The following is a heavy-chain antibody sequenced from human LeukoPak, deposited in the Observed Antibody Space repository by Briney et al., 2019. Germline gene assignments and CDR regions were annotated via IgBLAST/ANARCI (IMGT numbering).Heavy chain of an antibody. J-gene: IGHJ1*01. Sequence: GGSLRLSCAASGFTFSSYSMNWVRQAPGKGLEWVSYISSSSSTTYYADSVKGRFTISRDNSKNTLYLQMNSLRAEDTAVYYCAKDPNDSSGYYSEYFQHWGQGTLVTVSS. V-gene: IGHV3-48*01. CDR2: ISSSSSTT. CDR3: AKDPNDSSGYYSEYFQH. CDR1: GFTFSSYS. D-gene: IGHD3-22*01.